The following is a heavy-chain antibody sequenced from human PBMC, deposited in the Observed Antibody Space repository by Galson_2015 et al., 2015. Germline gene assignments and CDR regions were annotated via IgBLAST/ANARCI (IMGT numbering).Heavy chain of an antibody. D-gene: IGHD2-2*01. CDR1: GFTFSSYA. V-gene: IGHV3-23*01. CDR3: AKDLGSCISTSCYWDY. Sequence: SLRLSCAASGFTFSSYAMSWLRQAPGKGLEWVSGISRSGGSSYYADSVKGRFTISRDNSKNTLYLQMNSLRAEDTAVYYCAKDLGSCISTSCYWDYWGQGSLVTVSS. J-gene: IGHJ4*02. CDR2: ISRSGGSS.